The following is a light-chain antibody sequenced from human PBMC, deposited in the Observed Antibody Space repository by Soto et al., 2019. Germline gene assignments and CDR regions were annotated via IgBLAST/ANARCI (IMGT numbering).Light chain of an antibody. CDR3: QSYDSNLSGWV. V-gene: IGLV1-40*01. Sequence: QAVVTQPPSVSGAPGQRVAISCTGSSSNIGAGYDVHWYQQLPGTAPKLLIYGNSNRPSGVPDRFSGSKSGTSASLAITGLQAEDEADYYCQSYDSNLSGWVFGGGTKLTVL. J-gene: IGLJ3*02. CDR2: GNS. CDR1: SSNIGAGYD.